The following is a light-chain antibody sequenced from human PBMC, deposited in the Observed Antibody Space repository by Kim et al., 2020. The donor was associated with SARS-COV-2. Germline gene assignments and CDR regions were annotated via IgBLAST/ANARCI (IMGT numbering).Light chain of an antibody. CDR2: GAT. V-gene: IGKV1-39*01. CDR1: QNIRSY. Sequence: DIQVSQSPSSLSASVGDRVTITCRASQNIRSYLSWYQQSPGKAPKLLIYGATHLHTGVPSRFSGSGFGTDFTLTITGLQAEDFATYFRLESYGNTPYTFGQGTKLEI. J-gene: IGKJ2*01. CDR3: LESYGNTPYT.